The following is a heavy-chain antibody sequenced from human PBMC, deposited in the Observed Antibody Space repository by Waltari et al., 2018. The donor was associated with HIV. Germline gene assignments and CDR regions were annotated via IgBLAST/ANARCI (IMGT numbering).Heavy chain of an antibody. CDR3: AKGNYDVLTGYYGPSFEY. D-gene: IGHD3-9*01. J-gene: IGHJ4*02. V-gene: IGHV3-64D*06. CDR2: ISGDVQST. Sequence: EVHLVESGGTLVQPGGSLRLSCSASGFTFSNYAVPWVRQTPGNVLDCGAAISGDVQSTYYAGSVKGRFTSSRDNSKNTVWLQMRSLRAEDTAVYYCAKGNYDVLTGYYGPSFEYWGQGTLVTVSS. CDR1: GFTFSNYA.